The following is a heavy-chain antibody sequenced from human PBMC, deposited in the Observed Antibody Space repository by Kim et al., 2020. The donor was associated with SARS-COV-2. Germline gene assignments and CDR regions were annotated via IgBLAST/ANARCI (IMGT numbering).Heavy chain of an antibody. J-gene: IGHJ4*02. CDR1: GYSFSNYW. D-gene: IGHD1-1*01. CDR3: ARRPLLLNWNSQYYFDH. Sequence: GESLKISCKASGYSFSNYWVGWVRQLPGKGLEWIGVIYPLDSDTRYSPSFQGQVTLSVDKSSKTAYLQWSSLKASDTAKYFCARRPLLLNWNSQYYFDHWGQGTLVTVST. V-gene: IGHV5-51*01. CDR2: IYPLDSDT.